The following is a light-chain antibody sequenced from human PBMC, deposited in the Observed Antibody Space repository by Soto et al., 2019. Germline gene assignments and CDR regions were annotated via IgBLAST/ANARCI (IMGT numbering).Light chain of an antibody. CDR1: QTVNSYY. CDR2: ATS. V-gene: IGKV3-20*01. J-gene: IGKJ1*01. Sequence: EIVLTQSPGILSLSPGESATLSCRASQTVNSYYLACFQQRPGQAPRLLIFATSRRTTDIPDRFSGSGSGTDFTLAIRRLEPENFAVYSCHQFGYSPRTFGQGTKVDI. CDR3: HQFGYSPRT.